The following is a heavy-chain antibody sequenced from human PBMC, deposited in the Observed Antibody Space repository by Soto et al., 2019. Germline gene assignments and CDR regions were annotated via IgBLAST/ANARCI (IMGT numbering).Heavy chain of an antibody. CDR1: TFTFSSYA. J-gene: IGHJ4*02. V-gene: IGHV3-23*01. CDR2: FTGSGGAT. Sequence: PLLESGGGLVQRGGSVRLSCAASTFTFSSYAMSWVRQAPGKGLEWVSAFTGSGGATYYADSVKGRFAISRDNSKSTLYLQMNSLRGEDTAVYYCVGSTGMPPLDYWGQGTLVTVSS. D-gene: IGHD5-18*01. CDR3: VGSTGMPPLDY.